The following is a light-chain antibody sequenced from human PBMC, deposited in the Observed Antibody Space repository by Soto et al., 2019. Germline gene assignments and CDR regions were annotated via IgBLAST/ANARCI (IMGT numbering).Light chain of an antibody. V-gene: IGLV2-14*03. CDR3: GSYTRSNSVI. J-gene: IGLJ2*01. Sequence: QSALTQPASVSGSPGQSIAISCTGTSSDIGAYAYVSWYQQHPGKIPKLIVFDANYRPSGVSSRFSGSKSGNTASLTISGLQAEDEADYYCGSYTRSNSVIFGGGTKLTVL. CDR2: DAN. CDR1: SSDIGAYAY.